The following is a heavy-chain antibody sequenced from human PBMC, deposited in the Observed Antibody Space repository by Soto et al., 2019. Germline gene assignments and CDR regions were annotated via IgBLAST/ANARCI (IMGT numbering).Heavy chain of an antibody. D-gene: IGHD3-16*01. Sequence: PGGSLRLSCAAPGFTFSSYGMHWVRQAPGKGLEWVAVIWYDGSNKYYADSVKGRFTISRDNSKNTLYLQMNSLRAEDTAVYYFARSATYYDYVWGSDAFDIWGQGTMVTVSS. CDR1: GFTFSSYG. CDR2: IWYDGSNK. CDR3: ARSATYYDYVWGSDAFDI. J-gene: IGHJ3*02. V-gene: IGHV3-33*01.